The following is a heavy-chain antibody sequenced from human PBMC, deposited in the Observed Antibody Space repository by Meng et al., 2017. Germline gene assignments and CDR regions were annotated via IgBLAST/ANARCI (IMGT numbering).Heavy chain of an antibody. CDR2: MNPNSGNT. Sequence: QWLRGQSGAEVKKPGASVKVSCKASGYTFTSYDINWVRQATGQGLEWMGWMNPNSGNTGYAQKFQGRVTITRNTSISTAYMELSCLRSEDTAVYYCARGYYGSGLFDPWGQGTLVTVSS. D-gene: IGHD3-10*01. J-gene: IGHJ5*02. V-gene: IGHV1-8*03. CDR1: GYTFTSYD. CDR3: ARGYYGSGLFDP.